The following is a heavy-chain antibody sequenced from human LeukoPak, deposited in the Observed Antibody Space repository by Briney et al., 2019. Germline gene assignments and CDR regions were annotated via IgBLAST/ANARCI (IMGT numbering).Heavy chain of an antibody. Sequence: SGPTLVKPTQTLTLTCTFSGFSLTTSGVGVGWIRQPTGKALEWLALIYWDDDKRYSPSLKTRLTITKDTSKNQVVLTVTNMDPVDTATYYCAHSKRHFSSPSLDYWGQGTLVTVSS. D-gene: IGHD2-2*01. J-gene: IGHJ4*02. CDR1: GFSLTTSGVG. V-gene: IGHV2-5*02. CDR2: IYWDDDK. CDR3: AHSKRHFSSPSLDY.